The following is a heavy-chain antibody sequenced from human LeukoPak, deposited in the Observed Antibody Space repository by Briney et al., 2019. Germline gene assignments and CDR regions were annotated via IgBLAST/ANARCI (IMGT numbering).Heavy chain of an antibody. CDR2: ICSSSSYI. CDR1: GFTFSSYS. CDR3: ATEVVPGRKYYYGMDV. J-gene: IGHJ6*02. Sequence: GGSLRLSCAASGFTFSSYSMNWVRQAPGKGLEWVSFICSSSSYIYYADSVKGRFTISRDNAKNSLYLQMNSLRAEDTAVYYCATEVVPGRKYYYGMDVWGQGTTVTVSS. D-gene: IGHD2-2*01. V-gene: IGHV3-21*01.